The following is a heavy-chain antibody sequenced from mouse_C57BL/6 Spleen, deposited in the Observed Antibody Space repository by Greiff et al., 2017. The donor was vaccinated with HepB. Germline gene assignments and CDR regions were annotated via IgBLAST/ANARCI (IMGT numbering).Heavy chain of an antibody. V-gene: IGHV1-5*01. CDR3: TRKLGRSYAMDY. CDR2: IYPGNSDT. J-gene: IGHJ4*01. Sequence: EVQLQQSGTVLARPGASVKMSCKTSGYTFTSYWMHWVKQRPGQGLEWIGAIYPGNSDTSYNQKFKGKAKLTAVTSASTAYMELSSLTNEDSAVYYCTRKLGRSYAMDYWGQGTSVTVSS. D-gene: IGHD4-1*01. CDR1: GYTFTSYW.